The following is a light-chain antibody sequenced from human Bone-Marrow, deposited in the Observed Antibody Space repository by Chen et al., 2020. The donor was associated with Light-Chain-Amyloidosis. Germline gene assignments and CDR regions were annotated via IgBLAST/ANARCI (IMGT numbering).Light chain of an antibody. J-gene: IGLJ3*02. Sequence: SYVLTQPSSVSVAPGQTAPIACGGNNIGSTSVHWYQQTPGQAPLLVVYDDSARPSGSPERLSGSNSGNTATLTISRVEAGDEADYYCQVWDRSSDRPVFGGGTKLTVL. CDR3: QVWDRSSDRPV. V-gene: IGLV3-21*02. CDR1: NIGSTS. CDR2: DDS.